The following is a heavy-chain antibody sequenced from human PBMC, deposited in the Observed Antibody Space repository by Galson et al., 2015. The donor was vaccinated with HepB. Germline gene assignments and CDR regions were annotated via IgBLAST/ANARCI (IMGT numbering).Heavy chain of an antibody. CDR1: GFTFSSYS. CDR3: ADYQGTGDDY. Sequence: SLRLSCAASGFTFSSYSMNWVRQAPGKGLEWVSSISSSSSYIYYADSVKGRFTISRDNSKNSLYLQMNSLRAEDTAVYYCADYQGTGDDYSDHGTLVTAAS. V-gene: IGHV3-21*01. CDR2: ISSSSSYI. D-gene: IGHD3-10*01. J-gene: IGHJ4*01.